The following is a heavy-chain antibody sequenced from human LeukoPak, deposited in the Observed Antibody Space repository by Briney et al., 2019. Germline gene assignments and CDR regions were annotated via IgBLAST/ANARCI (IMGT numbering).Heavy chain of an antibody. D-gene: IGHD3-16*01. Sequence: SETLSLTCSVSGGSISSYYWSWIRQPPGKGLEWIGYIYYRGSTNYNPSLNSRLTISVDTSKNQFSLKLSSVTAADTAVFYCASLRVPGYFDYWGQGTLVTVSS. CDR1: GGSISSYY. CDR3: ASLRVPGYFDY. CDR2: IYYRGST. J-gene: IGHJ4*03. V-gene: IGHV4-59*12.